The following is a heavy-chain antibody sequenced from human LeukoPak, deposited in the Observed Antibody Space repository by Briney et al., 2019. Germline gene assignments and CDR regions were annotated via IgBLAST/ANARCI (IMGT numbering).Heavy chain of an antibody. D-gene: IGHD2-2*01. V-gene: IGHV3-7*01. J-gene: IGHJ6*02. Sequence: GGSLRLSCAASGFTFSSYWMSWVRQAPGGGREWVANIKQDGSEKYYLDSVKGRFTISRDNANNSLFLQMNSLRAEDTAVYYCARANWYCSSTSCYASYYYYGMDVWGQGTTVTVSS. CDR1: GFTFSSYW. CDR3: ARANWYCSSTSCYASYYYYGMDV. CDR2: IKQDGSEK.